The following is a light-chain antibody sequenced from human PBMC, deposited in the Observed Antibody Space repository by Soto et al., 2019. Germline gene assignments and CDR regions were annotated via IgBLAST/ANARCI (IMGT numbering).Light chain of an antibody. CDR2: EVS. CDR3: SSYGGSNPVV. Sequence: QSALTQPPSASGSPGQSVTISCTGSSSDVGGYNYVSWYQQHPGKAPKLMIYEVSKRPSGVPDRLSGSKSGNTASLTVSGLQAEDEADYYCSSYGGSNPVVFGGGTKRTVL. J-gene: IGLJ2*01. CDR1: SSDVGGYNY. V-gene: IGLV2-8*01.